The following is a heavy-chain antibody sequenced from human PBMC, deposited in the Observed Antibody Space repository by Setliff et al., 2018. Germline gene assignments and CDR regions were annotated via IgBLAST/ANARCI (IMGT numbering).Heavy chain of an antibody. J-gene: IGHJ6*03. D-gene: IGHD2-8*01. CDR3: ARDDGPNYYYYYMDI. V-gene: IGHV4-34*01. CDR1: GGFFSGYF. Sequence: SETLSLTCAVYGGFFSGYFWSWIRQAPGRGLEWIGEINDRGSTHYNPSLKSRVTISVDTSKNQFSLKLSAVTAADTDVYFCARDDGPNYYYYYMDILGKVTTVTVSS. CDR2: INDRGST.